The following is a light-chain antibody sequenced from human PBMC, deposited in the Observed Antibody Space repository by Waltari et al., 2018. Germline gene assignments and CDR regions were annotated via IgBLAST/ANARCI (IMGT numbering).Light chain of an antibody. CDR1: SSDVVYSHS. J-gene: IGLJ1*01. Sequence: QSALSQPASVSASFGQSITISCTGTSSDVVYSHSVAWYQHPPGKAPKFILYDVSKRPSGVPNRFSGSKYGKRASLTISGLQPDDEAVYYCCAFAVGDTYVFGSGTNVTV. CDR2: DVS. CDR3: CAFAVGDTYV. V-gene: IGLV2-23*02.